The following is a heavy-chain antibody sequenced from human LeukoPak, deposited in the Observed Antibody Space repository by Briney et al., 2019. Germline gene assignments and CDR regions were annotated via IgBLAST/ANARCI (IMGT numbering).Heavy chain of an antibody. CDR3: ARAPYYYDSSGSTGAYFDY. CDR1: GGSFSGYY. D-gene: IGHD3-22*01. V-gene: IGHV4-34*09. J-gene: IGHJ4*02. Sequence: SETLSLTCAVYGGSFSGYYWSWIRQPPGKGLEWIGEINHSGSTNYNPSLKSRVTISVDTSKNQFSLKLSSVTAADTAVYYCARAPYYYDSSGSTGAYFDYWGQGTLVTVSS. CDR2: INHSGST.